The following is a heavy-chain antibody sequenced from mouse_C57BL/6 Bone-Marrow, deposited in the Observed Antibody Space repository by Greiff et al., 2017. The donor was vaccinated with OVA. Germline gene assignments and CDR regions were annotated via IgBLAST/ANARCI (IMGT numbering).Heavy chain of an antibody. D-gene: IGHD2-5*01. CDR3: AREGSNPYYFDY. Sequence: QVQLQQPGAELVKPGASVKLSCKASGYTFTSYWMQWVKQRPGQGLEWIGEIDPSDSYINYNQKFKGKATLTVDTSSSTAYMQLSSLTSEDSAVYYCAREGSNPYYFDYWGQGTTLTVSS. J-gene: IGHJ2*01. CDR1: GYTFTSYW. CDR2: IDPSDSYI. V-gene: IGHV1-50*01.